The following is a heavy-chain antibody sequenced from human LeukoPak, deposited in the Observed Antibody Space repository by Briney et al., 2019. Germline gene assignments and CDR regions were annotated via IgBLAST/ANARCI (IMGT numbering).Heavy chain of an antibody. CDR2: IVVGSGNT. D-gene: IGHD5-24*01. J-gene: IGHJ4*02. CDR3: VADHPNYGF. CDR1: GFTFSSA. Sequence: SVKVSCKASGFTFSSAAQWVRQARGQRLEWIGWIVVGSGNTNYAQKFQEKVTITRDMSTNTAYMELSSLRSEDTAVYYCVADHPNYGFWGQGTLVTVSS. V-gene: IGHV1-58*01.